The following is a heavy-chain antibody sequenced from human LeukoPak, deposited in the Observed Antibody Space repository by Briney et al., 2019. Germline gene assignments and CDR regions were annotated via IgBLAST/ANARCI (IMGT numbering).Heavy chain of an antibody. CDR2: IGTAGDT. CDR1: GFTFSSYD. J-gene: IGHJ4*02. CDR3: ARGGIAAAGIDY. Sequence: GTSLRLSCAASGFTFSSYDMHWVRQARGKGLEWVSAIGTAGDTYYPGSVKGRFTISRENAKNSLYLQMNSLRAGDTAVYYCARGGIAAAGIDYWGQGTLVTVSS. V-gene: IGHV3-13*01. D-gene: IGHD6-13*01.